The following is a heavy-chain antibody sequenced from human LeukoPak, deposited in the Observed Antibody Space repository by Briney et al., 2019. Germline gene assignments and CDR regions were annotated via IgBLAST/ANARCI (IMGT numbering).Heavy chain of an antibody. J-gene: IGHJ6*03. V-gene: IGHV1-8*03. CDR2: MNPNSGNT. Sequence: GASVKVSCKASGYTFTSYDINWVRQATGQGLEWMGWMNPNSGNTGYAQKSQGRVTITRNTSISTAYMELSSLRSEDTAVYYCARTYSSGWDYYYYMDVWGKGTTVTVSS. CDR3: ARTYSSGWDYYYYMDV. CDR1: GYTFTSYD. D-gene: IGHD6-19*01.